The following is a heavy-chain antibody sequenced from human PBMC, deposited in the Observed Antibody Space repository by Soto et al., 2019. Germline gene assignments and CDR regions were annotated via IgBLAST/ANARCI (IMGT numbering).Heavy chain of an antibody. CDR3: VRHLQHFLVVGTFDY. CDR2: IKQDGSEK. V-gene: IGHV3-7*01. CDR1: GFTFSSYC. J-gene: IGHJ4*02. Sequence: EVQLVESGGGLVQPGGSLRLSCAASGFTFSSYCMSWVRQAPGKGLEWVANIKQDGSEKYYVDSVKGRFTISRDNAENSLFLQMNSLRAEDMAVYYCVRHLQHFLVVGTFDYWGQGTLVAVSS. D-gene: IGHD2-21*02.